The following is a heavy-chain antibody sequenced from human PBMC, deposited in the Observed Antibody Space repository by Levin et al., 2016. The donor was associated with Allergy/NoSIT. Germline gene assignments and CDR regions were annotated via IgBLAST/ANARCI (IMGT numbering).Heavy chain of an antibody. Sequence: KVSCKGSGYSFTSYWIGWVRQMPGKGLEWMGIIYPGDSDTRYSPSFQGQVTISADKSISTAYLQWSSLKASDTAMYYCARLEDIAVAGVDYWGQGTLVTVSS. D-gene: IGHD6-19*01. V-gene: IGHV5-51*01. CDR3: ARLEDIAVAGVDY. CDR2: IYPGDSDT. CDR1: GYSFTSYW. J-gene: IGHJ4*02.